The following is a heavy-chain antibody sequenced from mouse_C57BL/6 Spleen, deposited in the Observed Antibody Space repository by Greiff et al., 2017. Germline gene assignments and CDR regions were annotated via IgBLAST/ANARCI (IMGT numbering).Heavy chain of an antibody. V-gene: IGHV1-62-2*01. CDR3: ARHEGKGLGRNYAMDY. D-gene: IGHD4-1*01. CDR1: GYTFTEYT. CDR2: FYPGSGSI. J-gene: IGHJ4*01. Sequence: VQLQQSGAELVKPGASVKLSCKASGYTFTEYTIHWVKQRSGQGLEWIGWFYPGSGSIKYNEKFKDKATLTADKSSSTVYMELSRLTSEDSAVYFCARHEGKGLGRNYAMDYWGQGTSGTVSS.